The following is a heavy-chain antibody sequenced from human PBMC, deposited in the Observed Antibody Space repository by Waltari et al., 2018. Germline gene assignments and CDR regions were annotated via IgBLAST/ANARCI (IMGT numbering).Heavy chain of an antibody. CDR1: GSTLTELS. V-gene: IGHV1-24*01. Sequence: QVQLVQSGAEVKKPGASVKVSCKVSGSTLTELSMPWVRQAPGKGLEWMGGFDPEDGETIYEQKFQGRVTMTEDTSTDTADMWLSSMGSEDTAVYDCATARYLAAAGTGEGFDPWGQGTLVTVSS. CDR2: FDPEDGET. D-gene: IGHD6-13*01. CDR3: ATARYLAAAGTGEGFDP. J-gene: IGHJ5*02.